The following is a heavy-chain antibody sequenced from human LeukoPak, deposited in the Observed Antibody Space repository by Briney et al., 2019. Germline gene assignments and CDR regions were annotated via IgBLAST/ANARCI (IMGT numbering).Heavy chain of an antibody. D-gene: IGHD4-23*01. CDR1: RGSISSGDYY. J-gene: IGHJ5*02. Sequence: SETLSLTCTVSRGSISSGDYYWSWIRQPPGKGLEWIGYIYYSGSTYYNPSLKSRVTISVDTSKNQFSLKLSSVAAADTAVYYCTRDSDYGGEDDPWGQGTLVTVSS. CDR3: TRDSDYGGEDDP. V-gene: IGHV4-30-4*01. CDR2: IYYSGST.